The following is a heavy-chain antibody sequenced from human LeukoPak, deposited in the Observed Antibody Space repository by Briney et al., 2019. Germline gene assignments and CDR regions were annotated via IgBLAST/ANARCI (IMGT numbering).Heavy chain of an antibody. CDR1: GLXFSSYS. CDR3: ARGAGGYFDY. V-gene: IGHV3-48*04. CDR2: ISSSGSSI. J-gene: IGHJ4*02. Sequence: GGSLRLSCAASGLXFSSYSINWVRQAPGKGLEWVSYISSSGSSIYYGDSVKGRFTISRDNAKNSLYLQMNSLRAEDTAVYHCARGAGGYFDYWGQGTLVTVSS. D-gene: IGHD3-10*01.